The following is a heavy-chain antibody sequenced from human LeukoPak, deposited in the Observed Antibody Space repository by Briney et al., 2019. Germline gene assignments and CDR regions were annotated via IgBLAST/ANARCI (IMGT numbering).Heavy chain of an antibody. V-gene: IGHV1-2*02. CDR1: GYTFTGYY. CDR3: ARGSRRGSGRDNDY. D-gene: IGHD2-15*01. Sequence: ASVRVSCTASGYTFTGYYMHWVRQAPGQGLAWMGWINPNSGGTNYAQKFQGRVTMTRDTSISTAYMELSRLRSDDTAVYYCARGSRRGSGRDNDYWGQGTLVTVSS. J-gene: IGHJ4*02. CDR2: INPNSGGT.